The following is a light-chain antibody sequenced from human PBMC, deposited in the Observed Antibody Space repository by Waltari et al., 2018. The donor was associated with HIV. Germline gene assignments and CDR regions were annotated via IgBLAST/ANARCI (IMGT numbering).Light chain of an antibody. J-gene: IGKJ5*01. CDR2: EVS. Sequence: IVMTQTPLSLSVTTGQPASISCKSSESLLHSDGKTYLFWYLQKAGQPPQLLIFEVSTRFSGVPDRFSGSGSGTDFTLRISRVEAGDVGIYYCMQSMKLPLTFGQGTRLDIK. CDR1: ESLLHSDGKTY. V-gene: IGKV2D-29*01. CDR3: MQSMKLPLT.